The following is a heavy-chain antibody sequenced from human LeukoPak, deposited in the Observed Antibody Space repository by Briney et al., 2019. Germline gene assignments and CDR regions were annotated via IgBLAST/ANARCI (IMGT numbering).Heavy chain of an antibody. J-gene: IGHJ4*02. D-gene: IGHD3-16*01. Sequence: GESLRLSCAASGFTFSSYSMNWVRQAPGKGLEWVSSINSDSSLMFYAESVKGRFTISRDNARNSLYLQMNSLRAEDTAVYYCIRDLFDDYSLDYWGQGALVTVSS. CDR3: IRDLFDDYSLDY. V-gene: IGHV3-21*01. CDR1: GFTFSSYS. CDR2: INSDSSLM.